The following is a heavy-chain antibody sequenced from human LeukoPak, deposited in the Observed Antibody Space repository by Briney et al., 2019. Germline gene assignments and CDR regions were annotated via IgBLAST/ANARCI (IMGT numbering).Heavy chain of an antibody. CDR2: ISGSSGHT. V-gene: IGHV3-23*01. CDR3: AKVGFSEMEWLLYSDH. Sequence: GGSLRLSCAASGFTVSSNYMSWVRQAPGKGLEWVSVISGSSGHTYYADSVKGRFTISRDNSKNTLYLQMNSLRAEDTAVYYCAKVGFSEMEWLLYSDHWGQGTLVTVSS. J-gene: IGHJ4*02. CDR1: GFTVSSNY. D-gene: IGHD3-3*01.